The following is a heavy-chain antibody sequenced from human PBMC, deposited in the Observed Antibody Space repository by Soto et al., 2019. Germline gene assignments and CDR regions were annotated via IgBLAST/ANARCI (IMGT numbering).Heavy chain of an antibody. J-gene: IGHJ6*02. CDR3: ARSTTVVTYSYYYYGMDV. D-gene: IGHD4-17*01. CDR1: GYTFTSYY. Sequence: ASVKVSCKASGYTFTSYYMHWVRQAPGQGLEWMGIINPSGGSTSYAQKFQGRVTMTRDTSTSTVYMELSSLRSEDTAVYYCARSTTVVTYSYYYYGMDVWGQGPKVTVSS. CDR2: INPSGGST. V-gene: IGHV1-46*01.